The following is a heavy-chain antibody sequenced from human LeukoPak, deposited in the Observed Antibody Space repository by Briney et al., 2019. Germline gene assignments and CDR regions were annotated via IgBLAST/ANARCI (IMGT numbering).Heavy chain of an antibody. CDR2: IIPIFGTA. CDR1: GGTFSSYA. Sequence: SVKVSCKASGGTFSSYAISWVRQAPGQGLEWMGGIIPIFGTANYAQKFQGRVTMTRDTSTSTVYMDLTSLRSDDTAVYYCARGKYGDWYFDYWGQGSLVTVSS. J-gene: IGHJ4*01. V-gene: IGHV1-69*05. D-gene: IGHD4-17*01. CDR3: ARGKYGDWYFDY.